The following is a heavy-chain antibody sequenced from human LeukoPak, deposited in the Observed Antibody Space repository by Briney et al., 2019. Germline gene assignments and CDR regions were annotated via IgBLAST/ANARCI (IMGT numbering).Heavy chain of an antibody. CDR3: ARDATLIPGTVYF. Sequence: PGGSLRLSCAASGFTFSIYEMNWVRQAPGKGLEWISHINTDSSSIHYADSMKGRFTISRDNAKNSLYLQMNSLRGEDTAIYYCARDATLIPGTVYFWGQGALVTVSS. CDR1: GFTFSIYE. V-gene: IGHV3-48*03. J-gene: IGHJ4*02. D-gene: IGHD2-15*01. CDR2: INTDSSSI.